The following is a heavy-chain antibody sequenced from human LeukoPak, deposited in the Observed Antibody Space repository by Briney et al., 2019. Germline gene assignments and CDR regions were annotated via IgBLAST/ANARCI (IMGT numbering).Heavy chain of an antibody. V-gene: IGHV3-21*01. J-gene: IGHJ1*01. CDR3: ARDRYGSSGNCPWD. CDR1: GLTLNTYS. CDR2: ISSTGSDM. D-gene: IGHD2-15*01. Sequence: GGSLRLSCAASGLTLNTYSMNWVRQAPGKGLEWVSSISSTGSDMYYVDSVKGRFTISRDNAKNSLFLQVNSLRAEDTAVYYCARDRYGSSGNCPWDWGQGTLVTVSS.